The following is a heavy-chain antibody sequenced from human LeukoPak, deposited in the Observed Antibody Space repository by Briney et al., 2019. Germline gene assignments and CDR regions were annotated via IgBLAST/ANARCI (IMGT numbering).Heavy chain of an antibody. V-gene: IGHV3-48*04. CDR2: ISSSSSTI. CDR1: GFTFSSYS. D-gene: IGHD3-22*01. J-gene: IGHJ3*01. CDR3: ARDLSYSRDDAFDL. Sequence: GGSLRLSCAASGFTFSSYSMNWVRQAPGKGLEWVSYISSSSSTIYYADSVKGRFTISRDNAKNSLYLQMNSLRAEDTAVYYCARDLSYSRDDAFDLWGQGTTVTVSS.